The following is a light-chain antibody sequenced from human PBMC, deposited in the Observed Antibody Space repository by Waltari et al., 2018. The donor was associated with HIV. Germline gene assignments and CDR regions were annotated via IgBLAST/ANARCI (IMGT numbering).Light chain of an antibody. V-gene: IGKV3-20*01. CDR1: QSVSSSY. CDR2: GAS. CDR3: QQYGSSPLT. Sequence: DIVLTQSPGTLSLSPGERANLSCRASQSVSSSYLAWYQQKPGQAPRLLIYGASSRATGIPDRFSGSWSGTDFTLTISRLEPEDFAVYYCQQYGSSPLTFGGGTKVEIK. J-gene: IGKJ4*01.